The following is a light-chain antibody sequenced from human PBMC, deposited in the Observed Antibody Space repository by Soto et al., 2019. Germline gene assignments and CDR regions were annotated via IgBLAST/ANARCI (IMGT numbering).Light chain of an antibody. V-gene: IGLV2-14*01. CDR2: EVS. CDR3: SSFTSAYTFV. CDR1: SSDVGGYNY. J-gene: IGLJ1*01. Sequence: QSALTQPASVSGSAGQSIAISCTGTSSDVGGYNYVSWYQQHPGKAPKLLLSEVSKRPSGVSDRFSGSKSGNTASLTISGLQTQDEVDYYCSSFTSAYTFVFGTGTKVTVL.